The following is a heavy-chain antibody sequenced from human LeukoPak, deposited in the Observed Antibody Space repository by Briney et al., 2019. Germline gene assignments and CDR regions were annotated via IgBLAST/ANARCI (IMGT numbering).Heavy chain of an antibody. CDR2: IIPILGIA. D-gene: IGHD6-13*01. CDR1: GGTFSSYA. Sequence: ASVKVSCKASGGTFSSYAISWVRQAPGQGLEWMGRIIPILGIANYAQKFQGRVTITADKSTSTAYMALSSLRSEDTAVYYCARDLGIAAAGTVLDYWGQGTLVTVSS. V-gene: IGHV1-69*04. J-gene: IGHJ4*02. CDR3: ARDLGIAAAGTVLDY.